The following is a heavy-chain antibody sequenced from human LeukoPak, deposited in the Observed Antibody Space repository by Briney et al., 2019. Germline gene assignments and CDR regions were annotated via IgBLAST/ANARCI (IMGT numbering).Heavy chain of an antibody. CDR2: INPNSGGT. CDR1: GGTFSSYA. J-gene: IGHJ4*02. Sequence: ASVKVSCKASGGTFSSYAISWVRQAPGQGLEWMGWINPNSGGTNYAQKFQGRVTMTRDTSISTAYMELSRLRSDDTAVYYCAREFIFGVVIGGAPFDYWGQGTLVTVSS. V-gene: IGHV1-2*02. CDR3: AREFIFGVVIGGAPFDY. D-gene: IGHD3-3*01.